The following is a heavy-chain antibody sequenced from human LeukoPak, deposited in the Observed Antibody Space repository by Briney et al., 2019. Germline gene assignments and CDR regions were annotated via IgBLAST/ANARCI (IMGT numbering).Heavy chain of an antibody. CDR1: GFTFSSCE. CDR2: ISRSGNTI. D-gene: IGHD4-23*01. V-gene: IGHV3-48*03. Sequence: GGSLRLSCAASGFTFSSCEMNWVRQAPGKGLEWVSYISRSGNTIYYADSVKGRFSISRDNAKNSLYLQMNSLRAEDTAVYYCAKSPTVDAAFDIWGQGTMVTVSS. CDR3: AKSPTVDAAFDI. J-gene: IGHJ3*02.